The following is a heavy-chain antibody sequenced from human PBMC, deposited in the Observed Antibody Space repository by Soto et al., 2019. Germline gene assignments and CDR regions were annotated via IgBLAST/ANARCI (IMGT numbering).Heavy chain of an antibody. CDR2: IYYSGST. CDR1: GGSISSGGYY. Sequence: SETLSLTCTVSGGSISSGGYYWSWIRQHPGKGLEWIGYIYYSGSTYYNPSLKSRVTISVDTSKNQFSLKLSSVTAADTAVYYCARRLENYYDSSGTFDYWGQGTLVTYPQ. J-gene: IGHJ4*02. CDR3: ARRLENYYDSSGTFDY. D-gene: IGHD3-22*01. V-gene: IGHV4-31*03.